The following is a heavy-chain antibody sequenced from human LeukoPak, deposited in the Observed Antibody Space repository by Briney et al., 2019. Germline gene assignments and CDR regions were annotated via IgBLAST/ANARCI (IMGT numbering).Heavy chain of an antibody. CDR3: ARALDYGDYYYYMDV. CDR1: GYTFTSHG. Sequence: ASVKVSCKASGYTFTSHGISWVRQAPGQGLEWMGWISAYNGNTNYAQKLQGRVTMTTDISTSTAYMELRSLRSDDTAVYYCARALDYGDYYYYMDVWGKGTTVTVSS. D-gene: IGHD4-17*01. J-gene: IGHJ6*03. V-gene: IGHV1-18*01. CDR2: ISAYNGNT.